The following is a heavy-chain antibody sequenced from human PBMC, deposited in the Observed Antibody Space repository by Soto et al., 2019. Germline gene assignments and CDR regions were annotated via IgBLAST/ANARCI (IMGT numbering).Heavy chain of an antibody. CDR1: GGTFSSYA. D-gene: IGHD2-2*02. CDR2: IIPIFGTA. CDR3: ARGTGYCSSTSCYTVYYYYGMDV. V-gene: IGHV1-69*06. Sequence: SVKVSCKASGGTFSSYAISWVRQAPGQGLEWMGGIIPIFGTANYAQKFQGRVTITADKSTSTAYMELSSLRSEDTAVYYCARGTGYCSSTSCYTVYYYYGMDVWGHGTTVTVPS. J-gene: IGHJ6*02.